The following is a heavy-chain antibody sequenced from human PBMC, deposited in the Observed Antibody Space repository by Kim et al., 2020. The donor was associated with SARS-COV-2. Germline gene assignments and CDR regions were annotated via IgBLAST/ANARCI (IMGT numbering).Heavy chain of an antibody. J-gene: IGHJ6*02. V-gene: IGHV4-4*07. CDR3: ARWAKTMDV. D-gene: IGHD1-26*01. Sequence: STTSHPSLKSRVTMSVDTPKNQFSLKLGSVTAADTAVYYCARWAKTMDVWGQGTTVTVSS. CDR2: ST.